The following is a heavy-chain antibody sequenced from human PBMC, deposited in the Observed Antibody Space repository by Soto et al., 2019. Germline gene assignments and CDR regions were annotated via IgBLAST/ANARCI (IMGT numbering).Heavy chain of an antibody. CDR1: GGSVNGYY. CDR3: ATRITVFGLLMPPFDP. D-gene: IGHD3-3*01. J-gene: IGHJ5*02. Sequence: PSETLSLTCAVYGGSVNGYYWNWIRQPPGRGLEWIGEINHTGGTHYNPSLKSRVTMSVDTSKNQFSLRLSSVTAADTAIYYCATRITVFGLLMPPFDPWGQGTQVTVSS. CDR2: INHTGGT. V-gene: IGHV4-34*01.